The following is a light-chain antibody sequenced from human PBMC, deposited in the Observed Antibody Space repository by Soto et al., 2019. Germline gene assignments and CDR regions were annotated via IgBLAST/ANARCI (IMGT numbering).Light chain of an antibody. J-gene: IGKJ1*01. CDR3: QPYNTYWT. CDR1: QSISVW. V-gene: IGKV1-5*01. CDR2: DAS. Sequence: DIQMTQSPSTLSASIGDRVTITCRASQSISVWLAWYQQRPGKAPQLLIYDASTLESGVPSRFSGSGSGTEFTLTISSLQPDDFATYYCQPYNTYWTFGQGTKVEIK.